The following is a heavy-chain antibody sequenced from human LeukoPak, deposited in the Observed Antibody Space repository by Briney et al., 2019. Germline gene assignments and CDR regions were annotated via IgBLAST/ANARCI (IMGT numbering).Heavy chain of an antibody. CDR3: AKGGATVIDY. V-gene: IGHV3-74*01. J-gene: IGHJ4*02. D-gene: IGHD4-17*01. Sequence: GGSLRLSCAASGFTFSNYWMHWVRQAPGKGLVWVSRISSDGSSTTSADSVRGRFTISRDNAKNTLYLQMNSLRAEDTAVYYCAKGGATVIDYWGQGTLVTVSS. CDR1: GFTFSNYW. CDR2: ISSDGSST.